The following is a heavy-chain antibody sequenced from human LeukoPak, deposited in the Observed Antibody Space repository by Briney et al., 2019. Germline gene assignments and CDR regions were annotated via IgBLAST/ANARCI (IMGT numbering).Heavy chain of an antibody. CDR3: ARDVSRSRDF. Sequence: ASVKVSCKASGYTFTGYYLHWVRQAPGQGLEWMGWINPNSGVTNYAQKFQGRVTLTRDTSITTAYMQLRRLSSDDTAVYYCARDVSRSRDFWGQGTLVTVSS. J-gene: IGHJ4*02. V-gene: IGHV1-2*02. D-gene: IGHD2-8*01. CDR2: INPNSGVT. CDR1: GYTFTGYY.